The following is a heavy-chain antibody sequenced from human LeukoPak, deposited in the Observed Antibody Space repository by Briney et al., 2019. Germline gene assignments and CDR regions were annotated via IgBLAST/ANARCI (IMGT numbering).Heavy chain of an antibody. J-gene: IGHJ4*02. D-gene: IGHD6-6*01. CDR2: ISWNSGSI. CDR3: AKGAYSSSSSGFDY. CDR1: GFTFDDYA. Sequence: PGRSLRLSCAASGFTFDDYAMHWVRQAPGKGLEWVSGISWNSGSIGYAVSVKGRFTISRDNAKNSLYLQMNSLRAEDTALYYCAKGAYSSSSSGFDYWGQGTLVTVSS. V-gene: IGHV3-9*01.